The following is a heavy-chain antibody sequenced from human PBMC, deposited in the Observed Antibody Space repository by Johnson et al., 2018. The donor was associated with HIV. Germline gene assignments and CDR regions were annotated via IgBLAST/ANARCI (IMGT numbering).Heavy chain of an antibody. D-gene: IGHD3-16*02. CDR1: GFTFSSFA. V-gene: IGHV3-20*04. Sequence: VQLVESGGGVVQPGRSLRLSCAASGFTFSSFAMHWVRQAPGKGLEWVSGINWNGGSTGYADSVKGRFTISRDNAKNSLYLQMNSLRAEDTAVYYCAKVAIWGTYRYNLGDTYDIWGQGTMVTVSS. CDR3: AKVAIWGTYRYNLGDTYDI. CDR2: INWNGGST. J-gene: IGHJ3*02.